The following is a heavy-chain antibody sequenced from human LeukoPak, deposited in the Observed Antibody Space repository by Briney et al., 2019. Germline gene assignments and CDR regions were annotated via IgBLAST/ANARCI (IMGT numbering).Heavy chain of an antibody. J-gene: IGHJ6*03. CDR1: GGSISSGNHY. Sequence: PSETLSHTCTVSGGSISSGNHYWGWIRQPPGKGLEWIGTIYFNGNTYSTPSLKSRVTKSVDTSENQFSLKLSSVTAADMAVYYCVRHLTVLYYYLDVWGTGTTVTVSS. V-gene: IGHV4-39*01. CDR3: VRHLTVLYYYLDV. CDR2: IYFNGNT. D-gene: IGHD2-8*02.